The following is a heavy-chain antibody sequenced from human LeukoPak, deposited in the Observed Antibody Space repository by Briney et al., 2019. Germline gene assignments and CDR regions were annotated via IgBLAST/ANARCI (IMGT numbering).Heavy chain of an antibody. Sequence: ASVKVSCKASGYTFTDYGITWVRQASGQGLEWMGWTSVYNGNAVYPQKLQGRVTMTTDTSTRTVYVELRSLTSDDTAMYYCARVVSGSWYHLDYWGQGTQVTVSS. D-gene: IGHD1-26*01. CDR1: GYTFTDYG. J-gene: IGHJ4*02. CDR3: ARVVSGSWYHLDY. CDR2: TSVYNGNA. V-gene: IGHV1-18*01.